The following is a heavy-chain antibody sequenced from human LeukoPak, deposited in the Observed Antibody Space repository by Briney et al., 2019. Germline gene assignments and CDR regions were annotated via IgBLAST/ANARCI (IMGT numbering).Heavy chain of an antibody. V-gene: IGHV3-30*02. D-gene: IGHD1-26*01. CDR1: GFTFSSYG. CDR2: IRFDGSYT. J-gene: IGHJ4*02. Sequence: PGGSLRLSCAASGFTFSSYGMHWVRQAPGKGLEWVAFIRFDGSYTYYSDSVKGRFSISRDNSKNTLFLQMNSLRTEDTAVYYCAKGGTNSGSYHTFDCWGQGTLVTVSS. CDR3: AKGGTNSGSYHTFDC.